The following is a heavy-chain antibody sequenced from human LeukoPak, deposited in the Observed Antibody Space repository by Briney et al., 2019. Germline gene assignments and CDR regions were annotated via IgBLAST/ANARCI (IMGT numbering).Heavy chain of an antibody. CDR1: GGSFSGYY. CDR2: INHSGST. J-gene: IGHJ5*02. Sequence: SETLSLTCAVYGGSFSGYYWSWIRQPPGKGLEWIGEINHSGSTNYNPSLKSRVTISVDTSKNQFSLKLSSVTAADTAVYYCARGPPSIVVVVAALALDPWGQGTLVTVSS. CDR3: ARGPPSIVVVVAALALDP. D-gene: IGHD2-15*01. V-gene: IGHV4-34*01.